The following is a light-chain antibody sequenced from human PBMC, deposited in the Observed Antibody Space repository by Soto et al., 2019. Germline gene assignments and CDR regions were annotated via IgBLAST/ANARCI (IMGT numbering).Light chain of an antibody. J-gene: IGKJ1*01. Sequence: DSQMTQSPSTLSASVGDRVTITCRASLSISTWLAWYQQKPGKAPKLLIYKSPSLESGVPSRFSGSGSGTEFTLTISSLQPDDFATYYCQQYNDYPWTFGQGTKVDIK. CDR2: KSP. CDR1: LSISTW. CDR3: QQYNDYPWT. V-gene: IGKV1-5*03.